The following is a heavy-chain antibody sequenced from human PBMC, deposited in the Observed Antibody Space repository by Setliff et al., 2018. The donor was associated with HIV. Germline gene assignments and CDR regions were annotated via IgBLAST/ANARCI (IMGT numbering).Heavy chain of an antibody. J-gene: IGHJ3*02. CDR2: ISSSGSDI. CDR3: ARDGYYYDSSGYYKYKAFDS. V-gene: IGHV3-48*03. D-gene: IGHD3-22*01. CDR1: GFTFSSYE. Sequence: GGSLRLSCAASGFTFSSYEMNWVRQAPGKGLEWVSYISSSGSDIYYADSVKGRFTISRDNAKNSLYLQMNSLRAEDTALYYCARDGYYYDSSGYYKYKAFDSWGQGTMVTVSS.